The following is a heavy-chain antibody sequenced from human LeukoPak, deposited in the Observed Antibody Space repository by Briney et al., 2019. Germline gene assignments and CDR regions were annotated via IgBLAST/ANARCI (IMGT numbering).Heavy chain of an antibody. V-gene: IGHV4-59*08. J-gene: IGHJ4*02. CDR3: ARRYYFDY. Sequence: PSETLSLTCTVSGGSISSYYWSWTRQPPGKGLEWIGYIYYSGSTNYNPSLKSRVTISVDTSKNQFSLKLSSVTAADTAVYYCARRYYFDYWGQGTLVTVSS. CDR1: GGSISSYY. CDR2: IYYSGST.